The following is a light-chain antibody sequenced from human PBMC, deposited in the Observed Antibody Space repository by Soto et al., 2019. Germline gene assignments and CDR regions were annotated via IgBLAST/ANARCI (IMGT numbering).Light chain of an antibody. Sequence: DNHLTQAPSTQSGSVGSTFTIICRASQTISSWLDWYQKKKGKAPKLLIYKASTLKSGVPSRLRGSGYGTELTITISSMQTDDFETYYCQHYNSYPEAFGQGTKVDIK. V-gene: IGKV1-5*03. CDR3: QHYNSYPEA. CDR2: KAS. CDR1: QTISSW. J-gene: IGKJ1*01.